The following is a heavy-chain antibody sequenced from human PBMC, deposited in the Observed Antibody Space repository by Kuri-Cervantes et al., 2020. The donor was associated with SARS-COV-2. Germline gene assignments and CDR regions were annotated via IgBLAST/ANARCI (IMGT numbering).Heavy chain of an antibody. CDR3: ARDPRHYCSSTSCYSYYGMDV. CDR2: IHYSGST. J-gene: IGHJ6*02. V-gene: IGHV4-59*01. CDR1: GGSISSYY. Sequence: ESLKISCTVSGGSISSYYWSWIRQPPGKGLEWIGYIHYSGSTNYNPSLKSRVTISADTSKNQFSLKLSSVTAADTAVYYCARDPRHYCSSTSCYSYYGMDVWGQGTTVTVSS. D-gene: IGHD2-2*02.